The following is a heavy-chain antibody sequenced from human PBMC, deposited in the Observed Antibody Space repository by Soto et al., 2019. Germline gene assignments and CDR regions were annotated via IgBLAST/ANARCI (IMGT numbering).Heavy chain of an antibody. CDR2: IYYSGST. CDR3: ARVEAGVVYAIRYYYYYYMDV. Sequence: SETLSLTCTVSGGSISSYYWSWIRQPPGKGLEWIGYIYYSGSTNYNPSLKSRVTISVDTSKNQFSLKLSSGTAADTAVYYCARVEAGVVYAIRYYYYYYMDVWGKGTTVTVSS. D-gene: IGHD2-8*02. CDR1: GGSISSYY. J-gene: IGHJ6*03. V-gene: IGHV4-59*01.